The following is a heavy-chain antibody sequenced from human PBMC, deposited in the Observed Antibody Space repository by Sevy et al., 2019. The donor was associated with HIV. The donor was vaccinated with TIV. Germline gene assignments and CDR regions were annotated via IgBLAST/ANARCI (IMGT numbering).Heavy chain of an antibody. CDR1: GFSFRNYD. J-gene: IGHJ6*02. CDR2: VSFDGDST. CDR3: AKRGGHDTSGYVSYYYYGMDV. V-gene: IGHV3-30*18. Sequence: GGSLRLSCAASGFSFRNYDMYWVRQAPGKGLEWLALVSFDGDSTYSADSVKGRFTSSRDNSKNTLYLQMNSLRVEDTAIYYCAKRGGHDTSGYVSYYYYGMDVWGQGTTVTVSS. D-gene: IGHD2-2*01.